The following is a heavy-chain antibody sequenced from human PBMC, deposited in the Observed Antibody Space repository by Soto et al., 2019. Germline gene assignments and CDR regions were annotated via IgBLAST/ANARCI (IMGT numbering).Heavy chain of an antibody. V-gene: IGHV3-23*01. J-gene: IGHJ4*02. CDR2: INVDDST. Sequence: ESGGALVQPGGSLRLTCAASGFIFTSYAMSWVRQVPGKGLEWVSSINVDDSTYYTESVRGRFTVSRDNSKNTLYLQMNSLRAEDTALYYCAKNYYFDYWGRGTLVTVSS. CDR3: AKNYYFDY. CDR1: GFIFTSYA.